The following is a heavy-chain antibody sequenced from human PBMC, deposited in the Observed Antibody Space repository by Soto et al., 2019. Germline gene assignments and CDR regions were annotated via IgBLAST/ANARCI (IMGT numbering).Heavy chain of an antibody. CDR2: IYYGST. CDR1: GGSISSYY. CDR3: AGHVDIDQRGMDV. V-gene: IGHV4-59*08. Sequence: QVQLQESGPGLVKASETLSLTCTVSGGSISSYYWSWIRQPPGKGLEWIGYIYYGSTKYTPSLKSRVPISVDTSKNQPPLKLSSVTAADTAVYYCAGHVDIDQRGMDVWGQGTTVTVSS. J-gene: IGHJ6*02. D-gene: IGHD5-12*01.